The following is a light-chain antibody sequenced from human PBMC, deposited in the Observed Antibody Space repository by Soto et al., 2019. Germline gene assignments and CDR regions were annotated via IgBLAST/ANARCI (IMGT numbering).Light chain of an antibody. CDR1: QSVGTS. Sequence: EIVLTQSTATLRLSPGERATLFCRASQSVGTSLAWYQHKPGQAPRLLVYDASNRATGIPARFSGSGSGTDFTLTISSLEPEDFAVYYCQQRSNWPPAITFGQGTRLDIK. J-gene: IGKJ5*01. CDR3: QQRSNWPPAIT. CDR2: DAS. V-gene: IGKV3-11*01.